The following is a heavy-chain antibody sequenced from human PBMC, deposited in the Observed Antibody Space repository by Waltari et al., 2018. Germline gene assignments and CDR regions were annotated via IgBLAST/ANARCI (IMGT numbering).Heavy chain of an antibody. CDR1: GGSFSSYY. V-gene: IGHV4-34*01. CDR2: INHGGST. CDR3: ARNRAFDI. J-gene: IGHJ3*02. Sequence: QVQLQQWGAGLLKPSETLSLTCAIYGGSFSSYYWSWLRQPPGKGLEWIGEINHGGSTNYTPSLKSRVTISVDMSKKQFSLKLRSVTAADTAVYYCARNRAFDIWGQGTMVTVSS.